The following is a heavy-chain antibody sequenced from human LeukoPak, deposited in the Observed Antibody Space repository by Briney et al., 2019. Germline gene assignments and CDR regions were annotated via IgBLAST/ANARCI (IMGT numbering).Heavy chain of an antibody. J-gene: IGHJ5*02. CDR2: IYHSGST. CDR1: GGSISSSNW. V-gene: IGHV4-4*02. Sequence: PSETLSLTCAVSGGSISSSNWWSWVRQPPGKGLEWIGEIYHSGSTNYNPSLKSRVTISVDKSKNQFSLKLSSVTAADTAVYYCARQAPVLWFGENWFDPWGQGTLVTVSS. D-gene: IGHD3-10*01. CDR3: ARQAPVLWFGENWFDP.